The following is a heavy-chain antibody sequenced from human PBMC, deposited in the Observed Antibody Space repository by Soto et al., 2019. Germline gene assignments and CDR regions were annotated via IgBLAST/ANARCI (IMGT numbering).Heavy chain of an antibody. Sequence: QVQLQESGPGLGEPSQTLSLTCSVSGGYITSGDYYWSGIRQPPGKGLEWIAYIHNSGSTYYSPSLKRRVTILGDTSKSEFYLELSSVTAADTAVYYCARAESITIFGVVLAYFDYWGRGTLVTVSS. CDR2: IHNSGST. D-gene: IGHD3-3*01. V-gene: IGHV4-30-4*01. CDR3: ARAESITIFGVVLAYFDY. CDR1: GGYITSGDYY. J-gene: IGHJ4*01.